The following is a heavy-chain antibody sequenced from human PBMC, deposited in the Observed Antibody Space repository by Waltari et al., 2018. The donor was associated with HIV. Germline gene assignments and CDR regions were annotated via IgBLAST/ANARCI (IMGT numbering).Heavy chain of an antibody. Sequence: QVYLQQSGPEMVKPSETLTLDCVISGDSVSSDSAAWNWVRQSPSRGLEWLGRTYLRSKWHEDYAASVKGRIAIDADSAENRFTLHLNNVTPEDTAVYFCVRDAFGLDYWGQGILVTVSS. D-gene: IGHD3-16*01. CDR3: VRDAFGLDY. J-gene: IGHJ4*02. V-gene: IGHV6-1*01. CDR1: GDSVSSDSAA. CDR2: TYLRSKWHE.